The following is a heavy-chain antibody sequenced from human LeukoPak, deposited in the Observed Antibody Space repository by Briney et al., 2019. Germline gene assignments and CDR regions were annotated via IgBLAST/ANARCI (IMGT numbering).Heavy chain of an antibody. CDR2: IYYSGSS. D-gene: IGHD2-15*01. CDR3: ARRPRGWYAFDI. Sequence: SETLSITCSVSGGSINNYYWSWIRQPPGRGLEWIGYIYYSGSSNYNPSLKSRVTMSVDASENQFSLKLSSVTAADTALYYCARRPRGWYAFDIWGLGTMVTVSS. V-gene: IGHV4-59*08. J-gene: IGHJ3*02. CDR1: GGSINNYY.